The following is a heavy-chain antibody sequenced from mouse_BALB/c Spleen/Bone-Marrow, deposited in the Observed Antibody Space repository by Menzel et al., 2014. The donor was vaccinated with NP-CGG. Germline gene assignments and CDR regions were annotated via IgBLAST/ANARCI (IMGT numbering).Heavy chain of an antibody. CDR1: GYSFTGYT. CDR3: AREGGYDGYYPLAY. D-gene: IGHD2-3*01. CDR2: INPYGGGT. Sequence: VQLQQPGPELVKPGASMKISCKASGYSFTGYTMNWVKQSHGKNLEWIGLINPYGGGTSYNQKFKGKATLTVDKSSSTAYMEFPSLTSEDSAVYYCAREGGYDGYYPLAYWGQGTLVTVSA. J-gene: IGHJ3*01. V-gene: IGHV1-18*01.